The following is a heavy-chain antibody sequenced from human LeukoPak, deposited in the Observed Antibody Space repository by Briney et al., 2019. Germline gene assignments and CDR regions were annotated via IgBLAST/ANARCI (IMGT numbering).Heavy chain of an antibody. J-gene: IGHJ6*03. Sequence: GGSLRLSCAASGFTFSSYWMSWVRQAPGKGLEWVANIKQDGSEKYYVDSVKGRFTISRDNAKNSLYLQMNGLRAEDTAVYYCARGSYCGGDCSPDYYYYYYMDVWGKGTTVTVSS. CDR2: IKQDGSEK. CDR3: ARGSYCGGDCSPDYYYYYYMDV. CDR1: GFTFSSYW. D-gene: IGHD2-21*01. V-gene: IGHV3-7*01.